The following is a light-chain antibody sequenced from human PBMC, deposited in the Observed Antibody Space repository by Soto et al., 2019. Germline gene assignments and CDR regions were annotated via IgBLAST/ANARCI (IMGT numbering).Light chain of an antibody. Sequence: QSVLTQPPSVSAAPGQKVTISCSGFSSNIGNNYVSWYQQVPGTAPKLLIHENNKRPSGIPDRFSGSKSGTSATLDITGLQTGDEADYYCGTWDSSLSAGVFGGGTKVTVL. CDR3: GTWDSSLSAGV. V-gene: IGLV1-51*01. J-gene: IGLJ2*01. CDR1: SSNIGNNY. CDR2: ENN.